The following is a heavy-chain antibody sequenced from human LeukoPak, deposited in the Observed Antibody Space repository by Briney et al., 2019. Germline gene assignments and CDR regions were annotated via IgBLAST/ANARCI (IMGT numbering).Heavy chain of an antibody. D-gene: IGHD6-6*01. V-gene: IGHV3-9*01. J-gene: IGHJ4*02. CDR3: AKGSTFYSSSPFDY. CDR1: GFTFDDYA. Sequence: GGSLRLSCAASGFTFDDYAMHWVRQAPGKGLEWVSGISWNSGSIGYADSVKGRFTISRDNAKNSLYLQMNSLRAEDTALYYCAKGSTFYSSSPFDYWGQGTLVTVSS. CDR2: ISWNSGSI.